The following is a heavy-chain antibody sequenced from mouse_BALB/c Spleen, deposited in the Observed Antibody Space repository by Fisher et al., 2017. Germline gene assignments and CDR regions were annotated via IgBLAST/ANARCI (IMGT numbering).Heavy chain of an antibody. J-gene: IGHJ4*01. D-gene: IGHD4-1*01. CDR3: ASTGTERAMDY. Sequence: KFKGKASITADTSSNTAYLQLSSLTSEDTAVYFCASTGTERAMDYWGQGTSVTVSS. V-gene: IGHV14-1*02.